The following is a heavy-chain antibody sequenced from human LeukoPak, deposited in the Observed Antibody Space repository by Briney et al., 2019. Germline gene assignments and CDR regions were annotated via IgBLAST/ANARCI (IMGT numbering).Heavy chain of an antibody. D-gene: IGHD1-26*01. J-gene: IGHJ4*02. CDR3: AYRNNFEY. V-gene: IGHV3-7*05. CDR2: IKADGSEK. Sequence: GGSLRLSCAASGFSFSGHWMNWVRQPPGKGQEWVANIKADGSEKYYVDSVKGRFTISRDDAKRTVDLQMDNLRAEDTAIYYCAYRNNFEYWGQGALVTVSS. CDR1: GFSFSGHW.